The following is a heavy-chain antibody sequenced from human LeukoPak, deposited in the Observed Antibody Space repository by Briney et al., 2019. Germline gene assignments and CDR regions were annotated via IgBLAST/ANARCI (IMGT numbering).Heavy chain of an antibody. CDR1: GFTFSSYS. Sequence: KPGGSLRLSCAASGFTFSSYSMNWVRQAPGKGLEWVSSISSSSSYIYYADSVKGRFTISRDNAKNSLYLQMNSLRAEDTAVYYCAIDPPMDDEMATIRAGDDWGQGTLVTISS. CDR2: ISSSSSYI. CDR3: AIDPPMDDEMATIRAGDD. D-gene: IGHD5-24*01. V-gene: IGHV3-21*01. J-gene: IGHJ4*02.